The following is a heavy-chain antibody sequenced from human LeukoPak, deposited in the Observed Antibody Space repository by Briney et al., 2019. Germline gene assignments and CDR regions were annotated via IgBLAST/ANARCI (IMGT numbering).Heavy chain of an antibody. CDR3: ARVGDFWSGYYDDAFDI. V-gene: IGHV1-69*05. CDR2: IIPIFGTA. Sequence: SVKVSCKASGGTFSSYAISWVRQAPGQGLEWMGGIIPIFGTANYAQKFQGRVTITTDESTSTAYMELSSLRSEDTAVYYCARVGDFWSGYYDDAFDIWGQGTMVTVSS. J-gene: IGHJ3*02. CDR1: GGTFSSYA. D-gene: IGHD3-3*01.